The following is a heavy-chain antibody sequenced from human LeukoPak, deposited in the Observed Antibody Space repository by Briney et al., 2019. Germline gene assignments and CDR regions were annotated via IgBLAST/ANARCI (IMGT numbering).Heavy chain of an antibody. CDR2: IFTGSST. D-gene: IGHD1-14*01. CDR1: GFTVSSNY. J-gene: IGHJ3*02. CDR3: ARLKGTYRHPLDI. Sequence: PGGSLRLSCAASGFTVSSNYMSWVRQAPGKGLELVSAIFTGSSTYYADSVKGRFTISRHNSKNTLYLQINSLSADDTAVYYCARLKGTYRHPLDIWGQGTMVTVSS. V-gene: IGHV3-53*04.